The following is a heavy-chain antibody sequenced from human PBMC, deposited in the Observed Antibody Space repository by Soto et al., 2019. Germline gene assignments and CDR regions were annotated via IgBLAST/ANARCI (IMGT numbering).Heavy chain of an antibody. CDR1: EFTFKNYW. Sequence: EVQLVESGGGLVQPGGSLRLSCAASEFTFKNYWMSWVRQAPGKGLQWVATIRQDGSEKYYVDSVKGRFTISRDDAKSSLYLQMHSLSPEDTAVYYCANSSFTLGWVNVFGYWGQGTQVTVSS. V-gene: IGHV3-7*01. D-gene: IGHD3-16*01. CDR3: ANSSFTLGWVNVFGY. CDR2: IRQDGSEK. J-gene: IGHJ4*02.